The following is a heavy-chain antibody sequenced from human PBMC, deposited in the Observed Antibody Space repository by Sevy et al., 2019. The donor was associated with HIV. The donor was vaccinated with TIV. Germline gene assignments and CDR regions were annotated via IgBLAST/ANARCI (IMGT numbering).Heavy chain of an antibody. V-gene: IGHV3-48*03. CDR2: IGSLGSPI. J-gene: IGHJ6*02. CDR1: GFTFSSYE. Sequence: GGSLRLSCAVSGFTFSSYEMNWVRQAPGKGLEWVLYIGSLGSPINYADSVKGRITISRDNAKNSLYLQMNSLRAEDTAVYYCVRVGIETAFYGMDVWGQGTTVTVSS. CDR3: VRVGIETAFYGMDV.